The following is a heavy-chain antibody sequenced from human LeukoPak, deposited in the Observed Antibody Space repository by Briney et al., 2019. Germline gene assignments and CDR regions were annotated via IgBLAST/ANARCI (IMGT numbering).Heavy chain of an antibody. Sequence: ASVKVSCKASGYTFTSYDINWVRQATGQGLEWMGWMNPNSGNTGYAQKFQGRVTMTRNTYISTAYMELSSLRSEDTAVYYCARGVGYCSGGSCYYNWFDPWGQGTLVTVSS. V-gene: IGHV1-8*01. J-gene: IGHJ5*02. CDR3: ARGVGYCSGGSCYYNWFDP. D-gene: IGHD2-15*01. CDR1: GYTFTSYD. CDR2: MNPNSGNT.